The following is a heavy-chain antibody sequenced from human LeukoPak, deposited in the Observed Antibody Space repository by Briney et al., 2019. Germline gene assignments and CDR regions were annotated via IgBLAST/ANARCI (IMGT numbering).Heavy chain of an antibody. D-gene: IGHD2-2*01. CDR3: ASQLCSSASCYYFYGLDV. Sequence: ASVKISCKASGYTFTAYSMHWVRQAPGQGLEWMGWINPNSGGTDYAQKFQGRVTVTRDTSISTAYMELSSLRSDDTAVYYCASQLCSSASCYYFYGLDVWGQGTTVTVSS. CDR2: INPNSGGT. V-gene: IGHV1-2*02. J-gene: IGHJ6*02. CDR1: GYTFTAYS.